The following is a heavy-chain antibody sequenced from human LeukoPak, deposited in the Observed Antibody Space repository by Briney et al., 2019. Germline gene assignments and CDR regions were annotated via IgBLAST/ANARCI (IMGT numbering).Heavy chain of an antibody. J-gene: IGHJ4*02. CDR3: AKDRVGFDY. CDR1: GFTVSSYA. D-gene: IGHD2-15*01. CDR2: ISGSGGST. V-gene: IGHV3-23*01. Sequence: GGSLILYCAASGFTVSSYAISWVRQAPGKGLEWVSAISGSGGSTYYADSVKGRFTISRDNSKHTLYLQMNSLRAEDTAVYYCAKDRVGFDYWGQGTLVTVSS.